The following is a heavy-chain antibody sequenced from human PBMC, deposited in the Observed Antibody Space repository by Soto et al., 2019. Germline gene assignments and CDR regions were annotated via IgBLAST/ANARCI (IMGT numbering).Heavy chain of an antibody. J-gene: IGHJ4*02. V-gene: IGHV1-18*01. CDR1: GYTFTSYG. Sequence: QVHLVQSGAEVKKPVASVKVSCKASGYTFTSYGITWVRQAPGQGLEWMGWISAHNGNTDYAQKLQGRVIVTRDTSRSTAYMELRSLISADKAVYYCARGRYGDYWGQGAMVTVS. CDR2: ISAHNGNT. D-gene: IGHD1-1*01. CDR3: ARGRYGDY.